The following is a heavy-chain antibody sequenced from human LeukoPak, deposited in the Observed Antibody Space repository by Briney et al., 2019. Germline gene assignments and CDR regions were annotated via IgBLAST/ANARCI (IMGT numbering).Heavy chain of an antibody. J-gene: IGHJ5*02. CDR2: IYPTDSIT. Sequence: GESLKISCKTSGYDFSSKWIGWVRQMPGKGLEWMGIIYPTDSITKYSPSFQGHVTMSVDTSVNTAYLQWTSLEASDTAIYYYARLAPDYADYWFDPWGQGTLVTVSS. CDR3: ARLAPDYADYWFDP. V-gene: IGHV5-51*01. CDR1: GYDFSSKW. D-gene: IGHD4-17*01.